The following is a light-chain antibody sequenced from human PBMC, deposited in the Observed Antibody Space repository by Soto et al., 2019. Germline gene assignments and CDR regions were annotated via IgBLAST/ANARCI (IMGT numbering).Light chain of an antibody. CDR2: DAS. CDR3: QQYNSYSGT. Sequence: DIQMTQSPSTLSASVGDRVTITCRASQSISSWLAWYQQKPGKAPKLLIYDASSLESGVPSRFSCSGSGTEFTLTISSLQPDDFATYYCQQYNSYSGTFGQGTKV. J-gene: IGKJ1*01. CDR1: QSISSW. V-gene: IGKV1-5*01.